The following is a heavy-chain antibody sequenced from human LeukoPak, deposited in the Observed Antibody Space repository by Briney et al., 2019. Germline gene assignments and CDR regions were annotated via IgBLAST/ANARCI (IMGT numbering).Heavy chain of an antibody. CDR2: ISRDSCRL. CDR1: GFTFDNYA. J-gene: IGHJ3*02. D-gene: IGHD6-13*01. Sequence: HSGGSLRLSCAASGFTFDNYAMHWVRQAAGRGMEWVSVISRDSCRLGYEGSVKSRVTISRDNAKNSLYMQMNSLRAEDTALYYCAKDISSIPGDDAFDIWGQGTMVTVAS. CDR3: AKDISSIPGDDAFDI. V-gene: IGHV3-9*01.